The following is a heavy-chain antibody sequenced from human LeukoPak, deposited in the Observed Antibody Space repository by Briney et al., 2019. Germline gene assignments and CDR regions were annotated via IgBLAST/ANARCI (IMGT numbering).Heavy chain of an antibody. D-gene: IGHD3-16*02. CDR3: ARSLKMGYHY. V-gene: IGHV3-21*01. CDR2: ISSSSGYI. CDR1: GFTFSSYS. J-gene: IGHJ4*02. Sequence: GGSLRLSCAASGFTFSSYSMNWVRQAPGKGLEWVSSISSSSGYIYYADSVKGRFTISRDNAKNSLYLQMNSLRAEDTAVYYCARSLKMGYHYWGQGTLVTVSS.